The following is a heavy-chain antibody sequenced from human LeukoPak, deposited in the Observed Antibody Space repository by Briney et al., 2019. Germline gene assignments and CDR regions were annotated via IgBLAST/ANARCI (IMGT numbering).Heavy chain of an antibody. D-gene: IGHD6-13*01. J-gene: IGHJ5*02. CDR3: ARLGIASAGTWWFDP. V-gene: IGHV4-4*07. CDR2: IYTSGSTKN. Sequence: PSETLSLTCTVSGGSISSYYWSWVRQPAGKGLEWIGRIYTSGSTKNNYNPSLKSRVTMSVDTSKNQFSLNLSSVTAADTAVYYCARLGIASAGTWWFDPWGQGTLVTVSS. CDR1: GGSISSYY.